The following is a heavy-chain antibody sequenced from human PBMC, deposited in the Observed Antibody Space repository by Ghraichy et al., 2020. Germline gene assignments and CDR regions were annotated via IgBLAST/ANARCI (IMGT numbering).Heavy chain of an antibody. J-gene: IGHJ4*02. Sequence: SETLSLTCTVSGGSISSYYWSWIRQPPGKGLEWIGYIYYSGSTNYNPSLKSRVTISVDTSKNQFSLKLSSVTAADTAVYYCASGYSSSWYNGNFDYWGQGTLVTVSS. CDR3: ASGYSSSWYNGNFDY. CDR2: IYYSGST. V-gene: IGHV4-59*01. CDR1: GGSISSYY. D-gene: IGHD6-13*01.